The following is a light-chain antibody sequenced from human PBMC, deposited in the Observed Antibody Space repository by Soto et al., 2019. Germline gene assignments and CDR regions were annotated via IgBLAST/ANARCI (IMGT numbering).Light chain of an antibody. V-gene: IGKV1-39*01. CDR1: QSISTY. CDR3: QQSHSTPLT. CDR2: RTS. J-gene: IGKJ4*01. Sequence: IQLTQSPSSLSASVGDRVTITCRASQSISTYLSWYQQKPGKAPKLLIYRTSNLQSGVPSRFNGGGSGAEFTLTISSLQPEDFATYYCQQSHSTPLTFGGGTKVEIK.